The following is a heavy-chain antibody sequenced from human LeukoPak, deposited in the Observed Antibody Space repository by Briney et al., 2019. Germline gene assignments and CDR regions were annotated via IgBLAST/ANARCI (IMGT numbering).Heavy chain of an antibody. CDR2: INAGTGNT. J-gene: IGHJ3*02. Sequence: ASVKVSCKASGYTFTSHGITWVRQAPGQGLEWMGSINAGTGNTKYSQEFQGRVTITRDTSASTAYMELSSLRSEDMAVYYCARGQYYYASGSSFLKRGVSAFDIWGQGTRVTVP. CDR1: GYTFTSHG. D-gene: IGHD3-10*01. V-gene: IGHV1-3*03. CDR3: ARGQYYYASGSSFLKRGVSAFDI.